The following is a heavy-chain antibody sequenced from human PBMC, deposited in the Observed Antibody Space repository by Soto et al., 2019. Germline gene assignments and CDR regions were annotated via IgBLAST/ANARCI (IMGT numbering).Heavy chain of an antibody. V-gene: IGHV4-30-2*01. D-gene: IGHD4-17*01. CDR2: IYHSGST. J-gene: IGHJ5*02. CDR3: ARARRATVTSDWFDP. Sequence: ALSLTCAVSGGSISSGGYSWSWIRQPPGKGLEWIGYIYHSGSTYYNPSLKSRVTISVDRSKNQFSLKLSSVTAADTAVYYCARARRATVTSDWFDPWGQGTLVTVYS. CDR1: GGSISSGGYS.